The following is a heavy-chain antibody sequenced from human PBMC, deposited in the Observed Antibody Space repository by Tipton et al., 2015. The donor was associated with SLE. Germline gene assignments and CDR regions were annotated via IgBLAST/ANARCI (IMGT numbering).Heavy chain of an antibody. D-gene: IGHD1-14*01. CDR1: GGSISSGINY. CDR3: ARVPPGTYYYYMDV. J-gene: IGHJ6*03. V-gene: IGHV4-61*02. Sequence: TLSLTCSVSGGSISSGINYWSWVRQPAGKGLEWIGRIYTSGNTNYSPSFKSRVTMSLDTAQNQVSLNLNSVTAADTAVYYCARVPPGTYYYYMDVWGKGTTVIVSS. CDR2: IYTSGNT.